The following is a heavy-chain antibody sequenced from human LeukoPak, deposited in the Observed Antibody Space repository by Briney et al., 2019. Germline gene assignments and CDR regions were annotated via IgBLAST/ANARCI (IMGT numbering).Heavy chain of an antibody. V-gene: IGHV3-53*01. D-gene: IGHD3-10*01. CDR1: GFTFSNAW. Sequence: GGSLRLSCAASGFTFSNAWMSWVRQAPGKGLEWVSVIYSGGRTYYADSVKGRFTISRGNSKNTLYLQMNSLRAEDTAVYYCARVYYGSGSLHYYYYYMDVWGKGATVTISS. CDR2: IYSGGRT. CDR3: ARVYYGSGSLHYYYYYMDV. J-gene: IGHJ6*03.